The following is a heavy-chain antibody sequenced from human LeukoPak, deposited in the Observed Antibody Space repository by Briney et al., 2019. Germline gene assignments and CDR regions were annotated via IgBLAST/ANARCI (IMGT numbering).Heavy chain of an antibody. J-gene: IGHJ4*02. CDR2: IYYSGST. Sequence: SETLSLTCTVSGGSISSYYWSWIRQPPGKGLEWIGSIYYSGSTYYNPSLKSRVTISVDTSKNQFSLKLSSVTAADTAVYYCATSYGSGSYPGQFDYWGQGTLVTVSS. CDR3: ATSYGSGSYPGQFDY. V-gene: IGHV4-59*12. D-gene: IGHD3-10*01. CDR1: GGSISSYY.